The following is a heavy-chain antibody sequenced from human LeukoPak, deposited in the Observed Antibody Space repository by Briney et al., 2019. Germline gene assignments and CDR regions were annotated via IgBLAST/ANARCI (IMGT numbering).Heavy chain of an antibody. V-gene: IGHV4-59*12. CDR1: GGSISSYY. Sequence: TSETLSLTCTVSGGSISSYYWSWIRQPPGKGLEWIGYIYYSGSTNYNPSLKSRVTISVDTSKNQFSLKLSSVTAADTAVYYCASGLGPTGLDYWGQGTLVTVSS. CDR3: ASGLGPTGLDY. J-gene: IGHJ4*02. D-gene: IGHD1-14*01. CDR2: IYYSGST.